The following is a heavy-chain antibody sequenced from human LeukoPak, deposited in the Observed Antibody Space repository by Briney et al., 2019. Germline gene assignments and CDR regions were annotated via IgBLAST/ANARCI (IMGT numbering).Heavy chain of an antibody. CDR2: ISYDGSNK. J-gene: IGHJ4*02. Sequence: PGGSLRLSCAASGFTFSSYAMHWVRQAPGKGLEWVAVISYDGSNKYHADSVKGRFTISRDNSKNTLYLQMNSLRAEDTAVYYCARVSVEMATASDYWGQGTLVTVSS. V-gene: IGHV3-30-3*01. D-gene: IGHD5-24*01. CDR1: GFTFSSYA. CDR3: ARVSVEMATASDY.